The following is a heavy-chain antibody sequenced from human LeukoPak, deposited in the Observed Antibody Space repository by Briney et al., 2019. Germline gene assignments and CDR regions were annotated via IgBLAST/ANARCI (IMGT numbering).Heavy chain of an antibody. CDR2: ISGSGGST. J-gene: IGHJ4*02. CDR3: ARIWNRAYYFDY. CDR1: GFTFSSYA. D-gene: IGHD1-1*01. V-gene: IGHV3-23*01. Sequence: GGSLRLSCAASGFTFSSYAMSWVRQAPGKGLEWVSAISGSGGSTYYADSVKGRFTISRDNSKNTLYLQMNSLRAEDTAVYYCARIWNRAYYFDYWGQGTLVTVSS.